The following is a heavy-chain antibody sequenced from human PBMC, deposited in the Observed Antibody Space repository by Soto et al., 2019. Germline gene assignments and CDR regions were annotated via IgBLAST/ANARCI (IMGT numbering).Heavy chain of an antibody. Sequence: KPSETLSLTCTVSGGSISSGGYYWSWIRQHPGKGLEWIGYIYYSGSTYYNPSLKSRVTISVDTSKNQFSLKLSSMTAADTAVYYCARDAPVGYGGYGWFDPWGQGTLVTVSS. CDR2: IYYSGST. CDR1: GGSISSGGYY. CDR3: ARDAPVGYGGYGWFDP. J-gene: IGHJ5*02. V-gene: IGHV4-31*03. D-gene: IGHD5-12*01.